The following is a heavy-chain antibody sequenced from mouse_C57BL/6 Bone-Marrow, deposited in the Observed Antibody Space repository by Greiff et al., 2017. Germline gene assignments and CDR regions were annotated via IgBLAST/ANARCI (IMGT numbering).Heavy chain of an antibody. CDR2: IRNKANGYTT. V-gene: IGHV7-3*01. D-gene: IGHD6-1*01. CDR1: GFTFTDYY. J-gene: IGHJ2*01. CDR3: ARYNNGDY. Sequence: EVQVVESGGGLVQPGGSLSLSCAASGFTFTDYYMSWVRQPPGKALEWLGFIRNKANGYTTEYSASVKGRFTISRDNSQSILYLQMNDLRAEDRATNFCARYNNGDYWGQGTTLTGSS.